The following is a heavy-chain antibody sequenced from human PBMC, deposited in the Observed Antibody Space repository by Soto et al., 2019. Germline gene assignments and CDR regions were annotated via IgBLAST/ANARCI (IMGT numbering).Heavy chain of an antibody. D-gene: IGHD1-26*01. Sequence: EVQLVESGGGLVQPGGSLRLSCAASGFTFSSYWMSWVHQAPGKGLEWVANIKQDGSEKYYVDSVKGRFTISRDNAKNSLYLQMNSLRAEDTAVYYCARVGDSGWFDPWGQGTLVTVSS. CDR3: ARVGDSGWFDP. CDR2: IKQDGSEK. V-gene: IGHV3-7*03. CDR1: GFTFSSYW. J-gene: IGHJ5*02.